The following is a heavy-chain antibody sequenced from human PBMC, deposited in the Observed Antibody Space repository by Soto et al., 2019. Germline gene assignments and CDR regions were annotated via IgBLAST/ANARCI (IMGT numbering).Heavy chain of an antibody. D-gene: IGHD1-7*01. J-gene: IGHJ6*02. Sequence: QVQLVQSGAEEKKPGASVKVSCKASGYTFTSYAMHWVRQAPGQRLEWMGWINAGNGNTKYSQKFQGRVTITRDTSASTSYMGLSSLRSEDTAVDYCAGSHLGTTPYGMDDWGQGTTVTVSS. CDR2: INAGNGNT. V-gene: IGHV1-3*05. CDR3: AGSHLGTTPYGMDD. CDR1: GYTFTSYA.